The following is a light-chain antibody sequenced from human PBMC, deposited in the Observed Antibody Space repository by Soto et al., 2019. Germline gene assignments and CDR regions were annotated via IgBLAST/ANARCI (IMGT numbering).Light chain of an antibody. V-gene: IGLV1-47*01. CDR3: AAWDDSLSAYV. CDR1: SSSIGSNF. CDR2: RND. Sequence: QSVLTQSPSPSGTPGQGVTISCSGSSSSIGSNFVYWYQQLPGTAPKLLIYRNDQRPSGVPDRFSGSKSGTSASLAISGLRSEDEADYYCAAWDDSLSAYVFGTGTKV. J-gene: IGLJ1*01.